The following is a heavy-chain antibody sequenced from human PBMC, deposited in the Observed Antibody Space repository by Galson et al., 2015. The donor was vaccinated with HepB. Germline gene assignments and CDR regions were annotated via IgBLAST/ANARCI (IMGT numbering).Heavy chain of an antibody. D-gene: IGHD3-16*01. V-gene: IGHV3-53*01. CDR3: FGGRTD. Sequence: SLRLSCAASGFTVRKNYMSWVRQAPGKGLEWVSIIYSGGNTYYTDSVKGRFTFSRDNSKNTLYLQMDSLRAEDTAVYYCFGGRTDWGQGTLVTVSS. CDR2: IYSGGNT. CDR1: GFTVRKNY. J-gene: IGHJ4*02.